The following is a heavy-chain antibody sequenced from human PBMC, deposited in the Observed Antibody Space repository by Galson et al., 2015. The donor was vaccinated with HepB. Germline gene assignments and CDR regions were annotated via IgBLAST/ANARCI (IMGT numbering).Heavy chain of an antibody. CDR1: GFTFSSYA. CDR3: ARPDRYSSSWYSVSDYYYGMDV. CDR2: ISYDGSNK. V-gene: IGHV3-30-3*01. Sequence: SLRLSCAASGFTFSSYAMHWVRQAPGKGLEWVAVISYDGSNKYYADSVKGRFTISRDNSKNTLYLQMNSLRAEDTAVYYCARPDRYSSSWYSVSDYYYGMDVWGQGTTVTVSS. J-gene: IGHJ6*02. D-gene: IGHD6-13*01.